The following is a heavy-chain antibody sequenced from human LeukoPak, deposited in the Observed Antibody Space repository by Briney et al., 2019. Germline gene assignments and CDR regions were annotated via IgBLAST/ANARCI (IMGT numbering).Heavy chain of an antibody. CDR1: GGTFSSYA. J-gene: IGHJ6*02. V-gene: IGHV1-69*01. Sequence: SVKVSCKASGGTFSSYAIGWVRQAPGQGLEWMGGIIPIFGTANYAQKFQGRVTITADESTSTAYMELSSLRSEDTAVYYCARAVPLVMVYEEIIPLPYYYYYGMDVWGQGTTVTVSS. CDR3: ARAVPLVMVYEEIIPLPYYYYYGMDV. CDR2: IIPIFGTA. D-gene: IGHD2-8*01.